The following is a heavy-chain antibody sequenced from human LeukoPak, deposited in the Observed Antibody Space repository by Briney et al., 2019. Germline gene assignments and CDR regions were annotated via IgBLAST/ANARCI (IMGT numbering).Heavy chain of an antibody. V-gene: IGHV3-64*02. Sequence: GGSLRLSCAASGFTFGSFALHWVRQAPGKGLEYVSAITGDGNRTHYAGSVKGRFTISRDISKNTLYLQTGTLRPEDMAVYYCARESSDYDTLDFWGQGTLVTVSS. CDR2: ITGDGNRT. D-gene: IGHD5-12*01. CDR1: GFTFGSFA. J-gene: IGHJ4*02. CDR3: ARESSDYDTLDF.